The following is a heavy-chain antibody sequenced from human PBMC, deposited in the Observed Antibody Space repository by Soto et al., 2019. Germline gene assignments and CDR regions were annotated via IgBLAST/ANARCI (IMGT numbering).Heavy chain of an antibody. D-gene: IGHD3-3*01. CDR3: ARDPGTIFGVAVYFDY. J-gene: IGHJ4*02. Sequence: SEALSLTWTVSGGSLSSYYWSWIRQPPGKGLEWIGYIYYSGSSNYNPSLKSRVTISVDTSKNQFSLKLSSVTAADTAVYYCARDPGTIFGVAVYFDYWGQGTLVTVSS. V-gene: IGHV4-59*01. CDR1: GGSLSSYY. CDR2: IYYSGSS.